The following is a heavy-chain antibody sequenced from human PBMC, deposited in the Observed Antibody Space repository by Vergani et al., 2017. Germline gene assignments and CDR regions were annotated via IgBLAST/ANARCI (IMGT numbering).Heavy chain of an antibody. D-gene: IGHD3-10*01. Sequence: QVQLQQWGAGLLKPSETLSLTCAVYGGSFSGYYWSWIRQPPGKGLEWIGEINHSGSTNYNPSLKSRVTISVDTSKNPFSLKLSSVTAADTAVYYCARDTGYYGSGSYGVDPGGQGTLVTVSS. V-gene: IGHV4-34*01. CDR1: GGSFSGYY. CDR3: ARDTGYYGSGSYGVDP. J-gene: IGHJ5*02. CDR2: INHSGST.